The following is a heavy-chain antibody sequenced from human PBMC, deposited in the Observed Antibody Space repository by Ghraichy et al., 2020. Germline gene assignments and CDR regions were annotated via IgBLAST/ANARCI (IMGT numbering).Heavy chain of an antibody. J-gene: IGHJ5*02. CDR2: INPSGGST. V-gene: IGHV1-46*01. Sequence: ASVKVSCKASGYTFTSYYMHWVRQAPGQGLEWMGIINPSGGSTSYAQKFQGRVTMTRDTSTSTVYMELSSLRSEDTAVYYCAREDFSIAARKWFDPWGQGTLVTVSS. CDR3: AREDFSIAARKWFDP. D-gene: IGHD6-6*01. CDR1: GYTFTSYY.